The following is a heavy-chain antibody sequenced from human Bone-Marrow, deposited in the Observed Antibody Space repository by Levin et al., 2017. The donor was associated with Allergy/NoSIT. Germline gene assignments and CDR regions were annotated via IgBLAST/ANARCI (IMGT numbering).Heavy chain of an antibody. CDR3: ASAHGTVLRGILSYYFDF. Sequence: KPSETLSLTCTVSGDSISSGGYSWSWIRQPPGKGLEWIGYILHGGSTYYNPSLKSRVTISVDRSKNQFSLELSSVTAADTAVYYCASAHGTVLRGILSYYFDFWGQGTLVTVSS. V-gene: IGHV4-30-2*01. CDR2: ILHGGST. D-gene: IGHD3-10*01. CDR1: GDSISSGGYS. J-gene: IGHJ4*02.